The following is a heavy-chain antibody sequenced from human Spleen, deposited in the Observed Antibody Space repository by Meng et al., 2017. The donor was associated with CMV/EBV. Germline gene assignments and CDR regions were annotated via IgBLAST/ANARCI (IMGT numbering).Heavy chain of an antibody. CDR3: ARDGGRYYFDY. CDR2: IYTGGNT. V-gene: IGHV3-66*02. D-gene: IGHD3-16*01. Sequence: GESLKISCAASGFTVTNNYMSWVRQAPGKGLEWVSVIYTGGNTYYADSVKGRFTFSRDNSKNKLYLQMNSLRAEDTALNYCARDGGRYYFDYWGQGTLVTVSS. CDR1: GFTVTNNY. J-gene: IGHJ4*02.